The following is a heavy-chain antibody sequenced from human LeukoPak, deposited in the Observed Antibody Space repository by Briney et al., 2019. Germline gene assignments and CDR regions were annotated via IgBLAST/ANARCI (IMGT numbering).Heavy chain of an antibody. CDR2: IKKMEVR. V-gene: IGHV3-7*05. Sequence: GGSLRLSCAASGFSFGSYWMTWVRQAPGKGLEWVANIKKMEVRNPMKGRFTISRDNAKNSMYLQMNSLRAEDTAVYYCARDGYHAVCDYWGQGTLVTVSS. D-gene: IGHD5-12*01. CDR3: ARDGYHAVCDY. CDR1: GFSFGSYW. J-gene: IGHJ4*02.